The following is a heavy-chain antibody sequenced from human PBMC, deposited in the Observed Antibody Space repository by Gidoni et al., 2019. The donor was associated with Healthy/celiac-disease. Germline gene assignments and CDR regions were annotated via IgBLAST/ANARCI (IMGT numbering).Heavy chain of an antibody. CDR3: ATALITTSYYYYYMDV. V-gene: IGHV3-64*01. CDR2: ISSNGGST. D-gene: IGHD3-22*01. CDR1: GFPFSSYA. Sequence: EVQLVASGGGLVQPGGSLRLSCAASGFPFSSYAMHWVRQAPGKGLEYVSAISSNGGSTYYANSVKGRFTISRDNSKNTLYLQMGSLRAEDMAVYYCATALITTSYYYYYMDVWGKGTTVTVSS. J-gene: IGHJ6*03.